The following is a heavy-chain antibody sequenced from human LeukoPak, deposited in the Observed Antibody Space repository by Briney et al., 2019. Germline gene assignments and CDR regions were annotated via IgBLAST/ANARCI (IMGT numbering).Heavy chain of an antibody. V-gene: IGHV3-23*01. CDR1: GSTFINYA. CDR2: ISGNGAVT. CDR3: AKGWVGKYYFDY. J-gene: IGHJ4*02. D-gene: IGHD1-26*01. Sequence: PGGSLRLSXAASGSTFINYAMGWVRQAPGKGLEWVSAISGNGAVTYYADSVKGRFTISRDNSKNTLDLQMNSLRAEDTAVYHCAKGWVGKYYFDYWGQGTLVTVSS.